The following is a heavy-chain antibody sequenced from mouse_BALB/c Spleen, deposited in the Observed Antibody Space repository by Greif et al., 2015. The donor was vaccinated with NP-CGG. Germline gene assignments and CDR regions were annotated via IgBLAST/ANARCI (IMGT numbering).Heavy chain of an antibody. Sequence: EVKLMESGGGLVKPGGSLKLSCAASGFTFSSYTMSWVRQTPEKRLEWVATISSGGSYTYYPDSVKGRFTISRDNAKNTLYLQMSSLKSEDTAMYYCTRGRSDYDGSPFAYWGQGTLVTVSA. J-gene: IGHJ3*01. CDR3: TRGRSDYDGSPFAY. D-gene: IGHD1-2*01. V-gene: IGHV5-6-4*01. CDR1: GFTFSSYT. CDR2: ISSGGSYT.